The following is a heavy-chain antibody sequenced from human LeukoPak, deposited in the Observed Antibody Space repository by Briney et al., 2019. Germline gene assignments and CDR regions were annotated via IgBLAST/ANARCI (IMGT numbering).Heavy chain of an antibody. J-gene: IGHJ4*02. CDR3: ARGSGRYVMVDW. CDR2: IRRKVYGGAP. CDR1: GFTFADFT. V-gene: IGHV3-49*03. Sequence: GGFLRLSCSASGFTFADFTMSWFRQSPGQGLEWVGFIRRKVYGGAPEHAASVAARFTISRDDSTSIAYLQMNSLQAEDTAVYYCARGSGRYVMVDWWGQGTLVTVSS. D-gene: IGHD6-19*01.